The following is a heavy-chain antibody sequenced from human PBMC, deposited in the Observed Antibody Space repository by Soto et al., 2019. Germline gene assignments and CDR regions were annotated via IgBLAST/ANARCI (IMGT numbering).Heavy chain of an antibody. CDR3: ARDGEGYYDSSGLNY. V-gene: IGHV3-30-3*01. J-gene: IGHJ4*02. Sequence: QVQLVESGGGVVQPGRSLRLSCAASGFTFSSYAMHWDRQAPGKGLEWVAVISYDGSNKYYADSVKGRFTISRDNSKNTLYLQMNSLRAEDTAVYYCARDGEGYYDSSGLNYWGQGTLVTVSS. D-gene: IGHD3-22*01. CDR2: ISYDGSNK. CDR1: GFTFSSYA.